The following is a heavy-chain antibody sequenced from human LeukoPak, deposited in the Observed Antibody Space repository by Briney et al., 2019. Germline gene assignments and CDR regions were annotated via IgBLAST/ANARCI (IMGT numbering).Heavy chain of an antibody. CDR1: GYTFTSYY. V-gene: IGHV1-46*01. CDR3: AKVSEYQLLFGYFDY. Sequence: ASVTVSCKASGYTFTSYYMHWVRQAPGQGLEWMGIINPSGGSTSYAQKFQGRVTMTRDTSTSTVYMELSSLRSEDTAVYYCAKVSEYQLLFGYFDYWGQGTLVTVSS. D-gene: IGHD2-2*01. J-gene: IGHJ4*02. CDR2: INPSGGST.